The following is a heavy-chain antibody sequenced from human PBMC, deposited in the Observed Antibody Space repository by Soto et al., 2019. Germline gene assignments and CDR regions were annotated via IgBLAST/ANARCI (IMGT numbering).Heavy chain of an antibody. CDR1: GFTFSSYG. CDR2: IWYDGSNK. CDR3: ARMDYYDSRGDYLPDY. J-gene: IGHJ4*02. V-gene: IGHV3-33*01. Sequence: QVQLVESGGGVVQPGRSLRLSCAASGFTFSSYGMHWVRQAPGKGLEWVAVIWYDGSNKYYADSVKGRFTISRDNSKNTLYLQMNSLRAEDTAVYYCARMDYYDSRGDYLPDYWGQGTRVTVSS. D-gene: IGHD3-22*01.